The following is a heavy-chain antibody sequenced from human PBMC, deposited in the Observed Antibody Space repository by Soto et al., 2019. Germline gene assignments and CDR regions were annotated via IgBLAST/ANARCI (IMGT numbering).Heavy chain of an antibody. D-gene: IGHD6-19*01. CDR3: ASGGSYSSGWYDLDY. J-gene: IGHJ4*02. CDR2: INHSGST. CDR1: GGSFSGYY. V-gene: IGHV4-34*01. Sequence: SETLSLTCAVYGGSFSGYYWTWIRQPPGTGLEWIGEINHSGSTNYNPSLKSRVTISVDTSKNQFSLKLTSVTAADTAVYYCASGGSYSSGWYDLDYWGQGTLVTVSS.